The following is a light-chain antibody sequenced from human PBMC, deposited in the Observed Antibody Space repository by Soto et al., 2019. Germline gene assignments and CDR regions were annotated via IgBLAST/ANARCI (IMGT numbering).Light chain of an antibody. V-gene: IGKV3-11*01. CDR3: QQYNSWLWT. CDR2: DAY. J-gene: IGKJ1*01. Sequence: EIVFTQSPATPSLPPGERAPPSRRASQSVSSYLAWYQQKPGQAHRLLIYDAYNRATGIQARFIGSGSGTDFTLTIRSLEPEDSAVYYCQQYNSWLWTFGQGTKVDIK. CDR1: QSVSSY.